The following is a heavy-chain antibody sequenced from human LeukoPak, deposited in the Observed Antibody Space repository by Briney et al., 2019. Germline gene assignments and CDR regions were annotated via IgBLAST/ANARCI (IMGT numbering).Heavy chain of an antibody. D-gene: IGHD3-10*01. Sequence: GASVRLSCSASGFTFSSYAMHWVRQAPGKGLEYVSGISINGGSTDYADSVKGRFTISRDNSKNTVYLQMSSLRAEDTAVYYCVKESRVVRGVIMDAFDMWGQGTMVTVSS. CDR2: ISINGGST. V-gene: IGHV3-64D*06. CDR1: GFTFSSYA. CDR3: VKESRVVRGVIMDAFDM. J-gene: IGHJ3*02.